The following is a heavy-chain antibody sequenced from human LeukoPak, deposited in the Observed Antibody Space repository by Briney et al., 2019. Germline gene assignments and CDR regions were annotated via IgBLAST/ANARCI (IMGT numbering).Heavy chain of an antibody. Sequence: PGRSLRLSCAASGITFSSYGMHWVRQAPGKGLEWVAVIWYDGSNKYYADSVKGRFTISRDNSKNTLYLQMNSLRAEDTAVYYCARGGSTMIVATFDYWGQGTLVTVSS. V-gene: IGHV3-33*01. J-gene: IGHJ4*02. D-gene: IGHD3-22*01. CDR3: ARGGSTMIVATFDY. CDR2: IWYDGSNK. CDR1: GITFSSYG.